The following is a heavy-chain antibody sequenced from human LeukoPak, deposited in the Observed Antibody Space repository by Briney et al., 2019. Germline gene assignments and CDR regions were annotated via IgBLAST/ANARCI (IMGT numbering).Heavy chain of an antibody. V-gene: IGHV3-7*01. CDR2: IKEDGGEK. Sequence: GGSLRLSCAASGFTFSTHWMSWVRQAPGKGLEWVAKIKEDGGEKYYVDSVKGRFTISRDNAKNSLSLQMHSLRDEDTAVYYCVRDQGYCTSASCRGDAFDVWGQGSMVSVS. D-gene: IGHD2-2*01. CDR3: VRDQGYCTSASCRGDAFDV. CDR1: GFTFSTHW. J-gene: IGHJ3*01.